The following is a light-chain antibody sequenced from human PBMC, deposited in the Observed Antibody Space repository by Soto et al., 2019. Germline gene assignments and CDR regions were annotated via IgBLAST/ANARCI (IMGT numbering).Light chain of an antibody. V-gene: IGKV1-8*01. CDR3: QQYYSYPWT. Sequence: AIRMTQSPSSFSASTGDRVTITCRASQGISSYLAWYQQKPGKAPKLLIYAASTLQSGVPSRFSGSGSGTDCTLTISCLQSEDFATYYCQQYYSYPWTFGQGTKVDIK. J-gene: IGKJ1*01. CDR2: AAS. CDR1: QGISSY.